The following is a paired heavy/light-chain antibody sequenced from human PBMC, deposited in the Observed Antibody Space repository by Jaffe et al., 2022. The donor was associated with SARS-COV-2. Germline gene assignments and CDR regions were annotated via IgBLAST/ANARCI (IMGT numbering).Heavy chain of an antibody. CDR1: GFTFDDYA. J-gene: IGHJ3*02. D-gene: IGHD1-26*01. V-gene: IGHV3-9*01. Sequence: EVQLVESGGGLVQPGRSLRLSCAASGFTFDDYAMHWVRQAPGKGLEWVSGISWNSGSIGYADSVKGRFTISRDNAKNSLYLQMNSLRAEDTALYYCAKEARDLRKWERLLGGDAFDIWGQGTMVTVSS. CDR3: AKEARDLRKWERLLGGDAFDI. CDR2: ISWNSGSI.
Light chain of an antibody. CDR2: EVS. V-gene: IGLV2-14*01. CDR1: SSDVGGYNY. Sequence: QSALTQPASVSGSPGQSITISCTGTSSDVGGYNYVSWYQQHPGKAPKLMIYEVSNRPSGVPDRFSGSKSGNTASLTISGLQAEDEADYYCSSYTSSSVVFGGGTKLTVL. J-gene: IGLJ2*01. CDR3: SSYTSSSVV.